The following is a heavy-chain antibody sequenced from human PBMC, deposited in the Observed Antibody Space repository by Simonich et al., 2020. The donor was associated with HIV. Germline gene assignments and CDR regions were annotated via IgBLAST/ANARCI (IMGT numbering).Heavy chain of an antibody. Sequence: QVQLVESGGGVVQPGRSLRLSCAASGFTFSSYAMHWVRQAPGKGLDGVAVISYDGNNKYYADSVKGRFPISRGNSKNTLYLQMNGLRAEDTAVYYCARVGVGATRDAFDIWGQGTMVTVSS. CDR3: ARVGVGATRDAFDI. D-gene: IGHD3-10*01. CDR1: GFTFSSYA. CDR2: ISYDGNNK. V-gene: IGHV3-30*07. J-gene: IGHJ3*02.